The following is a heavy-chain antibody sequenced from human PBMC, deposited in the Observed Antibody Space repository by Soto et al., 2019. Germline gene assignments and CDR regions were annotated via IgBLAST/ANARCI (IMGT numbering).Heavy chain of an antibody. CDR2: IGTAADP. D-gene: IGHD1-1*01. CDR3: ARGYNPFGDYFYGMDF. CDR1: GFTFSYYD. V-gene: IGHV3-13*05. Sequence: GGSLRLSCAASGFTFSYYDMHWVRQAPGKGLEWVSAIGTAADPYYADSLKGRFTISRENAKNSLYLQMHSLGAGDTAVYYCARGYNPFGDYFYGMDFWGRGTKGTVSS. J-gene: IGHJ6*02.